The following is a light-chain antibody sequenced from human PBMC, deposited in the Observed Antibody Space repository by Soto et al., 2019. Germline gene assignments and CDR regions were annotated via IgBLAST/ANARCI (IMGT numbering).Light chain of an antibody. CDR1: ISDIGAYNY. CDR3: CSYAGYYTLL. Sequence: QSALTQPRSVSGSPGQSVTISCTGTISDIGAYNYVSWYQQHPGKAPKLIIYGVSKRPSGVPERFSGSKSDSTASLTISGLQDEDEADYYCCSYAGYYTLLFGGGTKLTVL. CDR2: GVS. V-gene: IGLV2-11*01. J-gene: IGLJ2*01.